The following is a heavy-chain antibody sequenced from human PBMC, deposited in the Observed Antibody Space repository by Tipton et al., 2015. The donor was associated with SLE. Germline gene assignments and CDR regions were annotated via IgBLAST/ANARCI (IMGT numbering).Heavy chain of an antibody. Sequence: QLVQSGAEVKKPGESLRISCKGSGYSFTSYWISWVRQMPGKGLEWMGRIDPSDSYTNYSPSFQGHVTISADKSISTAYLQWSSLKASDTAMYYCARHLTLPYYYYYGMDVWGQGTTVTVSS. CDR1: GYSFTSYW. CDR2: IDPSDSYT. V-gene: IGHV5-10-1*01. J-gene: IGHJ6*02. CDR3: ARHLTLPYYYYYGMDV. D-gene: IGHD1-14*01.